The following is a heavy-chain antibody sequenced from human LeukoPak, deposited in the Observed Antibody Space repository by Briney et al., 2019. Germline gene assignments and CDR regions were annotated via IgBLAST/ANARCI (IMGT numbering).Heavy chain of an antibody. CDR3: ARVLGYCSSTSCYPEQY. D-gene: IGHD2-2*01. J-gene: IGHJ4*02. CDR1: GYTFTGYY. Sequence: ASVKVSCKASGYTFTGYYMHWVRQAPGQGLEWMGWINPNSGGTNYAQKFQGRVTMTRDTSISTAYVELSRLRSDDTAVYYCARVLGYCSSTSCYPEQYWGQGTLVTVSS. V-gene: IGHV1-2*02. CDR2: INPNSGGT.